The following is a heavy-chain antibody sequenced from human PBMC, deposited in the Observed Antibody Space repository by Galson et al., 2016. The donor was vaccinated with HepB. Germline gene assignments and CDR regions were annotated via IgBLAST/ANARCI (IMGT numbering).Heavy chain of an antibody. Sequence: ETLSLPCTVSGGSVTSTSYYWAWIRQPPRKGLEWIGSLYYTGATYYNPSLKRRVTISVDTSKNQFSLKLTSVTAADTAVYYCARRSGGSGNFYFDYWGQGTLVTVSS. D-gene: IGHD3-10*01. CDR2: LYYTGAT. V-gene: IGHV4-39*01. CDR1: GGSVTSTSYY. CDR3: ARRSGGSGNFYFDY. J-gene: IGHJ4*02.